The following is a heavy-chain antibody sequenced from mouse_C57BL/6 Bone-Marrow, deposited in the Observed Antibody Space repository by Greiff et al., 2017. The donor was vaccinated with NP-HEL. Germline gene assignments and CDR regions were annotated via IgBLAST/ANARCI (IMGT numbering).Heavy chain of an antibody. CDR2: INPNNGGT. D-gene: IGHD4-1*01. J-gene: IGHJ2*01. CDR1: GYTFTDYN. CDR3: ARGKANWYYFDY. Sequence: VQLKQSGPELVKPGASVKMSCKASGYTFTDYNMHWVKQSHGKSLEWIGYINPNNGGTSYNQKFKGKATLTVNKSSSTAYMELRSLTSEDSAVYYCARGKANWYYFDYWGQGTTLTVSS. V-gene: IGHV1-22*01.